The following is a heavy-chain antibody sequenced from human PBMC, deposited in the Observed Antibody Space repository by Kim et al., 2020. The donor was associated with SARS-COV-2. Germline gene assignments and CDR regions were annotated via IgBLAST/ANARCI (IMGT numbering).Heavy chain of an antibody. Sequence: NYAQKFQGRVTITADESTSTAYMELSSLRSEDTAVYYCARGRIGAYGMDVWGQGTTVTVSS. D-gene: IGHD2-15*01. CDR3: ARGRIGAYGMDV. J-gene: IGHJ6*02. V-gene: IGHV1-69*01.